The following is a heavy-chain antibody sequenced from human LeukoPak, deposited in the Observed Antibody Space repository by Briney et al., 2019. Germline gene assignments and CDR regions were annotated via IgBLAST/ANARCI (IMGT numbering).Heavy chain of an antibody. J-gene: IGHJ3*02. CDR3: AKRGAHYYDSSGYYYDDAFDI. CDR1: GFTFSSYA. V-gene: IGHV3-23*01. CDR2: ISGSGGST. D-gene: IGHD3-22*01. Sequence: GGSLRLSCAASGFTFSSYAMSWVRQAPGKGLEWVSAISGSGGSTYYADSVKGRFTISRDNSKNTLYLQMNSLRAEDTAVYYCAKRGAHYYDSSGYYYDDAFDIWGQGTMVPVSS.